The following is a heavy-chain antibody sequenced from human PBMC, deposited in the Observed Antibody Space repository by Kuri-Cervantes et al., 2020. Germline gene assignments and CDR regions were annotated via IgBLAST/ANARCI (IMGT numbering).Heavy chain of an antibody. Sequence: ETLSLTCAASGFTFRNYDMRGVRQATGKGLEWVSAIGIAGDTYYPGSVKGRFTISRENAKNSLYLQMNSLRAGDTAVYYCARASLYGMDVWGQGTTVTVSS. CDR1: GFTFRNYD. J-gene: IGHJ6*02. CDR3: ARASLYGMDV. CDR2: IGIAGDT. V-gene: IGHV3-13*01.